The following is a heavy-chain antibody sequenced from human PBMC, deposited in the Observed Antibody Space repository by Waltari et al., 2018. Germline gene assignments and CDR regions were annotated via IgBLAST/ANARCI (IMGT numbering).Heavy chain of an antibody. CDR3: ARSFGGSGSYKFDT. J-gene: IGHJ4*02. V-gene: IGHV4-39*02. D-gene: IGHD3-10*01. CDR2: VHYTGKT. CDR1: GASISIRTHY. Sequence: RLQESGPGRMKPSETLSLICTVSGASISIRTHYWGWIRQTPGMGPEWIGSVHYTGKTYNNPSLESRVSLSVDTSKNLFSLELTSVTAADTATYFCARSFGGSGSYKFDTWGRGILVSVSS.